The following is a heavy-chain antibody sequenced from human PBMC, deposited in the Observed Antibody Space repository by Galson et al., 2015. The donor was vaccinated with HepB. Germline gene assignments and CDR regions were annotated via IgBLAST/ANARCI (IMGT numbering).Heavy chain of an antibody. CDR1: GYTFTSYA. D-gene: IGHD3-10*01. J-gene: IGHJ5*02. CDR3: ARGFSLLWFGDGLFDP. Sequence: SVKVSCKASGYTFTSYAMHWVRQAPGQRLEWMGWINAGNGNTKYSQKFQGRVTITRDTSASTAYTELSSLRSEDTAVYYCARGFSLLWFGDGLFDPWGQGTLVTVSS. V-gene: IGHV1-3*01. CDR2: INAGNGNT.